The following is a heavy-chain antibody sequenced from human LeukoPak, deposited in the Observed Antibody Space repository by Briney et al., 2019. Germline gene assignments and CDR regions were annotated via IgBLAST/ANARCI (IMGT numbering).Heavy chain of an antibody. CDR2: IYYSGST. D-gene: IGHD3-16*01. CDR3: ARATLDWFDP. CDR1: GGSISSSSYY. V-gene: IGHV4-39*07. Sequence: SETLSLICTVSGGSISSSSYYWGWIRQPPGKGLEWIGSIYYSGSTYYNPSLKSRVTISVDTFKNQFSLKLSSVTAADTAVYYCARATLDWFDPWGQGTLVTVSS. J-gene: IGHJ5*02.